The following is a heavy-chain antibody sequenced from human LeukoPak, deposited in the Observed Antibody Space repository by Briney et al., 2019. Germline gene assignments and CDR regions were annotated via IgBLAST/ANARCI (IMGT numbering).Heavy chain of an antibody. D-gene: IGHD6-19*01. CDR3: ARGGWSPDY. J-gene: IGHJ4*02. CDR2: IKQDGSEK. V-gene: IGHV3-7*01. Sequence: PGGSLRLSCAASGFTLSTSWMSWVRQAPGKGLEWVAYIKQDGSEKYYVDSVKGRFTISRDNVQSSLYLQMYSLRAEDTAVYYCARGGWSPDYWGQGTLVTVAS. CDR1: GFTLSTSW.